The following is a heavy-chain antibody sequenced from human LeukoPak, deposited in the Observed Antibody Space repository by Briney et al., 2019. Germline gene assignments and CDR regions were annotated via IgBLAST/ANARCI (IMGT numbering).Heavy chain of an antibody. Sequence: SETLSLTCAVYGGSFSGYYWSWIRQPPGKGLEWIGEINHCGSTNYNPSLKSRVTISVDTSKNQFSLKLSSVTAADTAVYYCARGFASPGDGSGSYHLDYWGQGTLVTVSS. V-gene: IGHV4-34*01. J-gene: IGHJ4*02. D-gene: IGHD3-10*01. CDR3: ARGFASPGDGSGSYHLDY. CDR1: GGSFSGYY. CDR2: INHCGST.